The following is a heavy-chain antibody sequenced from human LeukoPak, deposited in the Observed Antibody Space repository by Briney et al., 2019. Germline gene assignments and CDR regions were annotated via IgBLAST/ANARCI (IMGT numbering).Heavy chain of an antibody. CDR2: ISYDGSNK. CDR3: ATAVI. CDR1: GFTFSSYA. Sequence: GRSLRLSCAASGFTFSSYAMHCVRQAPGKGLEWVAVISYDGSNKYYADSVKGRFTVSRDNAKNSLYLQMNSLTAEDTAVYYCATAVIRGRGTMVTVSS. V-gene: IGHV3-30*04. J-gene: IGHJ3*02.